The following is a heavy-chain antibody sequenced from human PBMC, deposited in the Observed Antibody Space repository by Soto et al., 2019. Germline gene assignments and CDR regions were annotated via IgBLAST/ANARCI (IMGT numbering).Heavy chain of an antibody. D-gene: IGHD2-15*01. V-gene: IGHV3-30-3*01. CDR2: MTYDGGSQ. CDR1: GFSFGRYV. CDR3: ARVLVEVTINSAFDF. J-gene: IGHJ3*01. Sequence: QVQLVESGGGVVQPGRSLRLSCGASGFSFGRYVIHWVRQAPGKGLGWVVAMTYDGGSQYYTDSVKGRFTISRDNSKNTLYLQMSSLRTEDTATYYCARVLVEVTINSAFDFWGQGTIVTVSS.